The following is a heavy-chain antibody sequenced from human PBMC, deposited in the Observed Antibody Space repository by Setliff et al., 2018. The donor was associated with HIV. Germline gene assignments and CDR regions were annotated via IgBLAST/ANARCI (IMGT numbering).Heavy chain of an antibody. Sequence: GASVKVSCKASGYTFRRFGITWVRQAPGQGLEWMGWISASNGDTNYAQKFQGRVTMTTDTSTSTAYMDLRSLRSDDTAVYFCARDGEYQVLHYYYSGMDVWGQGTTVTVSS. J-gene: IGHJ6*02. D-gene: IGHD2-2*01. V-gene: IGHV1-18*04. CDR1: GYTFRRFG. CDR3: ARDGEYQVLHYYYSGMDV. CDR2: ISASNGDT.